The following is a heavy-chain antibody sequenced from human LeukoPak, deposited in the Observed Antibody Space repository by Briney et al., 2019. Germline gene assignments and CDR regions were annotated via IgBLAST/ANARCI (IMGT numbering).Heavy chain of an antibody. CDR1: GGTFSSYT. V-gene: IGHV1-69*02. J-gene: IGHJ2*01. CDR2: IIPILGIA. D-gene: IGHD2-2*01. Sequence: SVKVSCKASGGTFSSYTISWVRQAPGQGLEWMGRIIPILGIANYAQKFQGRVTITADKSTSTAYMELSSLRSEDTAVYYCARPYCSSTSCPHYWYFDLWGRGTLVTVSS. CDR3: ARPYCSSTSCPHYWYFDL.